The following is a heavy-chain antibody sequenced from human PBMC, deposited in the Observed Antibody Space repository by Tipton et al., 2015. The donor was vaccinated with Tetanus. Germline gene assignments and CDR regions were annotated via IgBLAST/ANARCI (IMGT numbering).Heavy chain of an antibody. D-gene: IGHD3-3*01. CDR1: GASISSDDYY. CDR2: IYHSGSA. J-gene: IGHJ2*01. CDR3: ARESIRLIGEVIFRYFDL. V-gene: IGHV4-30-4*02. Sequence: TLSLTCTVSGASISSDDYYWSWIRQSPGKGLEWIGYIYHSGSAYYRPSLKSRATISVDTSKNKFSLKVTSVTAADTAVYYCARESIRLIGEVIFRYFDLWGRGTLVTVSS.